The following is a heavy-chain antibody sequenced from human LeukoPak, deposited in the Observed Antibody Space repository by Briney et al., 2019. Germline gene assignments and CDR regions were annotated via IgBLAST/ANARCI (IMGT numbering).Heavy chain of an antibody. V-gene: IGHV4-4*07. Sequence: SETLSLTCTVSGGSISSYYWSWIRQPAGKGLEWIGRIYTSGSTNYNPPLKSRVTISVDKSKNQFSLKLSSVTAAGTAVYYCAREVRAPYGDYADYWGQGTLVTVSS. CDR3: AREVRAPYGDYADY. D-gene: IGHD4-17*01. J-gene: IGHJ4*02. CDR2: IYTSGST. CDR1: GGSISSYY.